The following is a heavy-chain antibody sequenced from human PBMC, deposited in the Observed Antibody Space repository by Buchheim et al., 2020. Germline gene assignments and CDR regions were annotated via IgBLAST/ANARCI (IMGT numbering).Heavy chain of an antibody. V-gene: IGHV3-23*01. CDR1: GFTFSTYV. J-gene: IGHJ4*02. D-gene: IGHD2-15*01. CDR3: AREGYASFDN. CDR2: VSQDGGST. Sequence: EVQLLESGGGLVQPGGSLRLSCAASGFTFSTYVMNWVRQAPGKGLEWVSTVSQDGGSTFYADSVQGRFTLSKDNSKNVMYFQMNSLTAEDTAVYYCAREGYASFDNWGQGTL.